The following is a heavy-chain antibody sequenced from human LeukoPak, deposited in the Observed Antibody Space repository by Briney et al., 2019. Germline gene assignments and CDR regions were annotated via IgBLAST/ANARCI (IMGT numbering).Heavy chain of an antibody. V-gene: IGHV3-23*01. CDR3: PKDRGSIIQQLVGKEGLYYFDY. Sequence: GGSLRLSCAASGFTFSSYAMICVRQAPGKGREWVSAISGSGGSTYHADSVKGRFTISRDNSKNTPYLQLNNLSAEDPAVHYCPKDRGSIIQQLVGKEGLYYFDYWGQGSLVTVSS. CDR2: ISGSGGST. CDR1: GFTFSSYA. J-gene: IGHJ4*02. D-gene: IGHD6-6*01.